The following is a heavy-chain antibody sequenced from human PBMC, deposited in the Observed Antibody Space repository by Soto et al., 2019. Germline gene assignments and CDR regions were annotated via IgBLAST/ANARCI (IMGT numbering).Heavy chain of an antibody. CDR3: ARRGSPTGYSYEPYYYYGMDV. Sequence: ASVKVSCKASGYTFTSYAMHWVRQAPGQRLEWMGWINAGNGNTKYSQKFQGRVTITRDTSASTAYMELSSLRSEDTAVYYCARRGSPTGYSYEPYYYYGMDVWGQGTTVTVSS. J-gene: IGHJ6*02. D-gene: IGHD5-18*01. CDR2: INAGNGNT. CDR1: GYTFTSYA. V-gene: IGHV1-3*01.